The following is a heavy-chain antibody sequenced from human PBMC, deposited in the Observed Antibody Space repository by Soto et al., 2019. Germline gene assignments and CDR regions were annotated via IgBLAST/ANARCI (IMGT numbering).Heavy chain of an antibody. J-gene: IGHJ3*02. CDR2: ISGSGGST. D-gene: IGHD3-22*01. V-gene: IGHV3-23*01. CDR1: GFTFSSYA. Sequence: EVQLLESGGGLVQPGGSLRLSCAASGFTFSSYAMSWVRQAPGKGLEWVSAISGSGGSTYYADSVKGRFTISRDNSKNTLYLKMNSLRAEDTAVYYCAKTKLRYYDSSGWERDAFDIWGQGTMVTVSS. CDR3: AKTKLRYYDSSGWERDAFDI.